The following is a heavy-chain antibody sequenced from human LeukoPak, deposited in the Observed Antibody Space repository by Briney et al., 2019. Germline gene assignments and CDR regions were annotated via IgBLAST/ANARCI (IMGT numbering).Heavy chain of an antibody. Sequence: SETLSLTCAVYGGSFSGYYWSWIRQPPGKGLEWIGEINHSGSTNYNPSLKSRVTLSVDTSKNQFSLKLSSVTAADTAVYYCARESYCSGGSCYSALDYWGQGTLVTVSS. CDR3: ARESYCSGGSCYSALDY. CDR2: INHSGST. J-gene: IGHJ4*02. V-gene: IGHV4-34*01. CDR1: GGSFSGYY. D-gene: IGHD2-15*01.